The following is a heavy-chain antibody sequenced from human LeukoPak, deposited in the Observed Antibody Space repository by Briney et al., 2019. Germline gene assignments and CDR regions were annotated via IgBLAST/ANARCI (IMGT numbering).Heavy chain of an antibody. CDR3: AKEGLVVLQAAMREDYYYYYMDV. Sequence: GRSLRLSCAASGFTFDDYAMHWVRQAPGKGLEWVSGISWNSGSIGYADSVKGRFTISRGNATNSLYLQMNSLRAEDMALYYCAKEGLVVLQAAMREDYYYYYMDVWGKGTTVTVSS. J-gene: IGHJ6*03. CDR1: GFTFDDYA. V-gene: IGHV3-9*03. D-gene: IGHD2-2*01. CDR2: ISWNSGSI.